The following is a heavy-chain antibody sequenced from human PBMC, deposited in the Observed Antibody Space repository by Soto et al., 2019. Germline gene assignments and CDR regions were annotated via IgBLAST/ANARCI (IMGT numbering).Heavy chain of an antibody. J-gene: IGHJ6*03. Sequence: QVQLVQSGAEVKKPGSSVKVSCKASGGTFSSYTISWVRQAPGQGLEWMGRIIPILGIANYAQKFQGRVTITADKSTSTAYMELSSLRSEDTAVYYCARAGRFLELGYYYYYIDVWGKGTTVTVSS. V-gene: IGHV1-69*02. CDR1: GGTFSSYT. D-gene: IGHD3-3*01. CDR2: IIPILGIA. CDR3: ARAGRFLELGYYYYYIDV.